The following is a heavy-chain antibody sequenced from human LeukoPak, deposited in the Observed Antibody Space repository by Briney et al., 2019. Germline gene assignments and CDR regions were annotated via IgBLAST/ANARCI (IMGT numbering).Heavy chain of an antibody. CDR3: ARDLIGAMVRGVISSGWLDP. CDR2: IYHSGST. D-gene: IGHD3-10*01. J-gene: IGHJ5*02. Sequence: ASETLSLTCAVSGYSISSGYYWGWIRQPPGKGLEWIGSIYHSGSTYYNPSLKSRVTISVDTSKNQFSLKLSSVTAADTAVYYCARDLIGAMVRGVISSGWLDPWGQGTLVTVSS. CDR1: GYSISSGYY. V-gene: IGHV4-38-2*02.